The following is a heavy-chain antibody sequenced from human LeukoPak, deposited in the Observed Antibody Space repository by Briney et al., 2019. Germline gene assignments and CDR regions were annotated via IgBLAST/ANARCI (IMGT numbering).Heavy chain of an antibody. J-gene: IGHJ4*02. D-gene: IGHD6-13*01. Sequence: GGALRLSCAASVFSFTIYWMSWVRQPPGKGLEWVANIMHEGGEKNYVDSVKGRFTISRDNTKNSLYLQMNSLRVEDTALYYCARVGTAEGTLEDYWGQGTLVTVPS. CDR3: ARVGTAEGTLEDY. CDR1: VFSFTIYW. CDR2: IMHEGGEK. V-gene: IGHV3-7*01.